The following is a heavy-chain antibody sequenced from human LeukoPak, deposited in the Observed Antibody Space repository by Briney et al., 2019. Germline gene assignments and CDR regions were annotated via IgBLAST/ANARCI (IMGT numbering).Heavy chain of an antibody. V-gene: IGHV4-59*01. CDR3: ARDRPHSQPEGHWFDP. Sequence: PSETLSLICTVSRGSISSYYWSWIRQPPGKGLEWIGYIYYSGSTNYNPSLKSRVTISVDTSKNQFSLKLSSVTAADTAVYYCARDRPHSQPEGHWFDPWGQGTLVTVSS. CDR1: RGSISSYY. D-gene: IGHD6-13*01. J-gene: IGHJ5*02. CDR2: IYYSGST.